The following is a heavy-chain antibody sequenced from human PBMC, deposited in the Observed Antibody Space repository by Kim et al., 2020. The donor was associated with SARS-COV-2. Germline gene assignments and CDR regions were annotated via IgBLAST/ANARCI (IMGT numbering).Heavy chain of an antibody. CDR2: T. V-gene: IGHV4-34*01. D-gene: IGHD6-6*01. Sequence: TNDNPSLKSRVTISLYTSKNQFSLKLSSVTAADTSVYYCARVAGSSEIDYWGHGTLVTVPS. CDR3: ARVAGSSEIDY. J-gene: IGHJ4*01.